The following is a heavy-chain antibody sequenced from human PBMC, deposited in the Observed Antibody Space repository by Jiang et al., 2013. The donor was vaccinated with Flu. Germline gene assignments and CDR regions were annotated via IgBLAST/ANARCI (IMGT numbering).Heavy chain of an antibody. Sequence: FSSYAMHWVRQAPGKGLEWVAVISYDGSNKYYADSVKGRFTISRDNSKNTLYLQMNSLRAEDTAVYYCARDLPQWFTYYYYGMDVWGQGTTVTVSS. CDR1: FSSYA. V-gene: IGHV3-30-3*01. D-gene: IGHD3-22*01. CDR3: ARDLPQWFTYYYYGMDV. CDR2: ISYDGSNK. J-gene: IGHJ6*02.